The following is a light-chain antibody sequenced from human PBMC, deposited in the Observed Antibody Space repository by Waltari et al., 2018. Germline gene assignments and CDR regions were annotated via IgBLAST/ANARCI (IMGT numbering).Light chain of an antibody. CDR1: QDLRSW. CDR3: QQARSLPWT. Sequence: DIQMTQSPSSVSASVGDTATISCRAPQDLRSWLAWYQQKPGTAPKVLIYGASILHSGVPSRFSGSGSGTEFTLSINNLAPEDSATYYCQQARSLPWTFGRGTKVEVK. CDR2: GAS. V-gene: IGKV1-12*01. J-gene: IGKJ1*01.